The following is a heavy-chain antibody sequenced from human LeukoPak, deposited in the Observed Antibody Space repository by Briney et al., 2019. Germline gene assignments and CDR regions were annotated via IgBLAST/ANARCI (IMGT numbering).Heavy chain of an antibody. J-gene: IGHJ4*02. Sequence: ASVKVSCKVSGYSLTEVSTHWVRQAPGKGLEWMGGFDPEDGEAIYAQKVQGRPTMTEDTSIDTAFMELRSLKSEDTAVYYCVTDIRSGWRNYWGQGTLITVSS. D-gene: IGHD6-19*01. CDR1: GYSLTEVS. V-gene: IGHV1-24*01. CDR2: FDPEDGEA. CDR3: VTDIRSGWRNY.